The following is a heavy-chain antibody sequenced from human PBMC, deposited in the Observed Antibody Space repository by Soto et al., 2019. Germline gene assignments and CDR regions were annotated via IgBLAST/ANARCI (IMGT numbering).Heavy chain of an antibody. V-gene: IGHV4-39*01. D-gene: IGHD3-16*02. CDR2: IYYSGST. CDR1: GGSISSSSYY. J-gene: IGHJ4*02. CDR3: ARHITFGGVIVY. Sequence: SETLSLTCTVSGGSISSSSYYWGWIRQPPGKGLEWIGSIYYSGSTYYNPSLKSRVTISVDTSKNQFSLKLSSVTAADTAVYYCARHITFGGVIVYWGQGTLVTVSS.